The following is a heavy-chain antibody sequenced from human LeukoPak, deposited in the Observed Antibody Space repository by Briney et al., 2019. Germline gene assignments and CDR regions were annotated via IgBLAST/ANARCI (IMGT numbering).Heavy chain of an antibody. CDR2: IIYSGART. Sequence: PGGSLRLSCAASGFIFSNYAMSWVRQAPGKGLEWVSTIIYSGARTYYADSVRGRFTISRDNSKNTLYLHMSSQRAEDTAVYYCTNSHRVLVVSTFDYWGRGTLVTVSS. V-gene: IGHV3-23*01. D-gene: IGHD2-2*01. J-gene: IGHJ4*02. CDR3: TNSHRVLVVSTFDY. CDR1: GFIFSNYA.